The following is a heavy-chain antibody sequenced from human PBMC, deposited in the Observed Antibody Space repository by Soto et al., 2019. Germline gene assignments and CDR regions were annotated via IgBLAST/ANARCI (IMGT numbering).Heavy chain of an antibody. J-gene: IGHJ4*01. V-gene: IGHV3-7*04. Sequence: EVQLVESGGGLVQPGESLRLSCAASGFTFSNYWMSWVRQAPGKGLEWVANIKPDGSEKYYVDSVKGRFTISRDNAKNSLYLQMKSLKAEDTSVYYCARGVRDRYWGNGTLVTGAS. CDR3: ARGVRDRY. CDR1: GFTFSNYW. CDR2: IKPDGSEK. D-gene: IGHD2-21*01.